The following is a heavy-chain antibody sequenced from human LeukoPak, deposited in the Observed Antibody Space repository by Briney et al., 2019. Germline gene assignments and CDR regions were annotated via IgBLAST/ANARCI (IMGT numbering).Heavy chain of an antibody. J-gene: IGHJ3*02. CDR1: GYTFTKYY. CDR3: ARDSNSGAFGI. Sequence: ASVKVSCKASGYTFTKYYMHWVRQAPGQGLEWMGIINPSGGSTSYAQKFQGRVTMTRDTSTSRVYMEVSSLRSEDTAVYYCARDSNSGAFGIWGQGTMVTVSS. V-gene: IGHV1-46*01. D-gene: IGHD6-6*01. CDR2: INPSGGST.